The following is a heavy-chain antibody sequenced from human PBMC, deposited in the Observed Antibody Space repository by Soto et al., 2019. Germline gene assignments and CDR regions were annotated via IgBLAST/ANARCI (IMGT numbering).Heavy chain of an antibody. J-gene: IGHJ5*01. CDR1: GFSFSNFA. V-gene: IGHV3-23*01. D-gene: IGHD3-22*01. CDR2: ISGSGTTT. Sequence: PGGSLRLSCAASGFSFSNFAMNWVRQAPGKGLDWVSAISGSGTTTYYADSVEGRCTISRDNSKSTLYLQMNSLRAEDTAVYYCAKLTYPSDSTGYYYERVSGWIDSWGQGTLVTVSS. CDR3: AKLTYPSDSTGYYYERVSGWIDS.